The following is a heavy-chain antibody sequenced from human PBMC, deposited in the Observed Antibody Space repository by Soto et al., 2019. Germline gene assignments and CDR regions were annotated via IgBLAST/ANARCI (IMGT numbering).Heavy chain of an antibody. CDR3: ARDRIDSSGPLKWFDP. CDR2: IYYSGST. D-gene: IGHD6-19*01. Sequence: PSETLSLTCTVSGGSISSGDYYWSWIRQPPGKGLEWIGYIYYSGSTYYNPSLKSRVTISVDTSKNQFSLKLSSVTAADTAVYYCARDRIDSSGPLKWFDPWGQGTLVTVSS. J-gene: IGHJ5*02. V-gene: IGHV4-30-4*01. CDR1: GGSISSGDYY.